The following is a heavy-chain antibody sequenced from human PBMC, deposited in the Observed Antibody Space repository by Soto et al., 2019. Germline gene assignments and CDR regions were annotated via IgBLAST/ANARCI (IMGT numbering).Heavy chain of an antibody. J-gene: IGHJ6*02. CDR1: GYTFSNYA. CDR2: INAGNGNT. V-gene: IGHV1-3*05. CDR3: ARDCITTSCYSGYYYYGMDV. Sequence: QVQLVQSGAEEKKPGASVKVSSKASGYTFSNYAMHWVRQAPGQRPEWMGWINAGNGNTRYSQKFQGRVTITRDTPASTAYMELSSLRSEDTAVYYCARDCITTSCYSGYYYYGMDVWGQGTTVTVSS. D-gene: IGHD2-2*01.